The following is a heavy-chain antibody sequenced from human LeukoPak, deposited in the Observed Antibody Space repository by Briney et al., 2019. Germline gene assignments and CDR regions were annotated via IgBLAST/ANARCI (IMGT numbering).Heavy chain of an antibody. CDR1: GYTLTELS. Sequence: GASVKVSCKVSGYTLTELSMHWVQQAPGKGLEWMGLVDPEDGETIYAEKFQGRVTITADTSTDTAYMELSSLRSEDTAVYYCATAPPNWNYENYFDYWGQGTLVTVSS. J-gene: IGHJ4*02. CDR2: VDPEDGET. V-gene: IGHV1-24*01. CDR3: ATAPPNWNYENYFDY. D-gene: IGHD1-7*01.